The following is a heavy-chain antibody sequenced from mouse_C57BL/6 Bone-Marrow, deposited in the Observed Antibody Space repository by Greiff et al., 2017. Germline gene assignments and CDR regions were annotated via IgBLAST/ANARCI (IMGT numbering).Heavy chain of an antibody. D-gene: IGHD2-5*01. CDR2: IAPENGDT. CDR3: TPSLIYYSNYVDAY. V-gene: IGHV14-4*01. CDR1: GFNIKDDY. J-gene: IGHJ3*01. Sequence: VQLKESGAELVRPGASVKLSCTASGFNIKDDYMHWVKQRPEQGLEWIGWIAPENGDTEYASKFQGKATITADTSSNTAYLQLSSLTSEDTAVYYCTPSLIYYSNYVDAYWGQGTLVTVSA.